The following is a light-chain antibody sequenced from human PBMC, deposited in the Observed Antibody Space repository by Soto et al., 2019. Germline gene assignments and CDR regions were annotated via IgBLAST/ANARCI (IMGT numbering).Light chain of an antibody. J-gene: IGLJ1*01. CDR1: SSDIGGYNY. V-gene: IGLV2-14*01. CDR2: EVT. Sequence: QSALAQPASVSGSPGQSITISCTGGSSDIGGYNYVSWYQQHPGRAPRLLILEVTNRPSGVPDRFSGSKSGNTASLIIRGLQAVDEADYFCSSYSSKTPPYVFGTGTKVTVL. CDR3: SSYSSKTPPYV.